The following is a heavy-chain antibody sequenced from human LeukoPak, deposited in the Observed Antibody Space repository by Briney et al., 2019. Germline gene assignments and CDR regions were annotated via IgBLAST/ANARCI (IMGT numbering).Heavy chain of an antibody. CDR1: GFTFSSYA. CDR3: AKVVVAQVSLYFDP. V-gene: IGHV3-23*01. CDR2: ISSGGSAT. J-gene: IGHJ2*01. Sequence: NPGGSLRLSCAASGFTFSSYAMSWVRQAPGKGLEWVSAISSGGSATYYADSVKGRFTISRDNSKNTLDLQMNSLRADDTAIYYCAKVVVAQVSLYFDPWCRGTLVNVS. D-gene: IGHD3-22*01.